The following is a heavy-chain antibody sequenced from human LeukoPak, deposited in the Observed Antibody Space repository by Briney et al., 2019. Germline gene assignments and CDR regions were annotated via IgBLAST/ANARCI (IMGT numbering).Heavy chain of an antibody. CDR2: IYYTGNT. D-gene: IGHD2-15*01. Sequence: PSETLSLTCTVSGDSITNYFWSWIRQPPGKGLEWIGYIYYTGNTNYKPSLKSRVTMSVDTSTNQFSLRLRSVTAADTAVYYCARGRVAYSAYYFDXWGRGXLVTV. CDR3: ARGRVAYSAYYFDX. CDR1: GDSITNYF. J-gene: IGHJ4*02. V-gene: IGHV4-59*01.